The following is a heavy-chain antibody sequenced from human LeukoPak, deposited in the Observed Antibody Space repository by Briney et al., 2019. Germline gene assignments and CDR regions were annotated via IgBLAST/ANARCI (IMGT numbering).Heavy chain of an antibody. CDR2: ISSSSSYI. V-gene: IGHV3-21*01. Sequence: GGSLRLSCAASGFTFSSYNMNWVRQAPGKGLEWVSSISSSSSYIYYADSVKGRFTISRDNAKNSLYLQMNSLRAEDTAVYYCARDTTPRFYMDVWGKGTTVTVSS. CDR3: ARDTTPRFYMDV. D-gene: IGHD1-26*01. J-gene: IGHJ6*03. CDR1: GFTFSSYN.